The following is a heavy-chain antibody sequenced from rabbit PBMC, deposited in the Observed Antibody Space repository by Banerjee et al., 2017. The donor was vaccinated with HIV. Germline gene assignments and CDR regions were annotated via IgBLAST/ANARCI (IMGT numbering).Heavy chain of an antibody. V-gene: IGHV1S45*01. D-gene: IGHD4-1*01. Sequence: QEQLEESGGGLVKPGASLTLTCTASGFSFSVSYWICWVRQAPGKGLEWIACIYTTANGNTYYASWAKGRFTISKTSSTTVTLQMTSLTAADTASYFCARDLAGVIGWNFGLWGPGTLVTVS. CDR2: IYTTANGNT. CDR3: ARDLAGVIGWNFGL. CDR1: GFSFSVSYW. J-gene: IGHJ4*01.